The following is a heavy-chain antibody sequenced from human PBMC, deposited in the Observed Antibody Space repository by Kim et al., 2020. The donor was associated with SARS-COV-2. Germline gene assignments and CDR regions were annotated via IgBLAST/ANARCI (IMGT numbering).Heavy chain of an antibody. CDR3: ARNMGV. CDR2: IHNTERP. J-gene: IGHJ6*02. Sequence: IHNTERPIYNPTLKSRVAISGEPSKNQFSLKLTSMTAADTAVYFCARNMGVWGQGITVTVSS. V-gene: IGHV4-59*01.